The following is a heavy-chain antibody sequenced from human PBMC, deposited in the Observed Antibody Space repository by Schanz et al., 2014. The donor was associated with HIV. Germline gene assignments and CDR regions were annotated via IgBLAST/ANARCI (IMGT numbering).Heavy chain of an antibody. V-gene: IGHV4-39*02. Sequence: QVQLQESGPGLVKPSQTLSLTCTVSGGSISNGGYYWSWIRQPPGKGLEWIGRINHSGSTNYNPSLKSRATISVACSVDHFPLRLSYVTAADTAVYYCARDSTMDYFDYWGQGTLVTVSS. CDR3: ARDSTMDYFDY. CDR2: INHSGST. D-gene: IGHD3-3*02. CDR1: GGSISNGGYY. J-gene: IGHJ4*02.